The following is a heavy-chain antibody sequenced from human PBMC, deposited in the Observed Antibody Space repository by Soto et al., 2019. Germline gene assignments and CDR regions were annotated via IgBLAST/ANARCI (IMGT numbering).Heavy chain of an antibody. CDR3: ARDGSSTANWIDP. CDR1: GGTFSSYA. CDR2: IIRIFHTS. V-gene: IGHV1-69*13. J-gene: IGHJ5*02. Sequence: SVKVSCKASGGTFSSYAFSWVRQAPGQGLEWMGGIIRIFHTSTYAQNFQGRVTITADESTSTAYMELINLRSDDTAVYYCARDGSSTANWIDPWGQGTLVTVSS. D-gene: IGHD2-2*01.